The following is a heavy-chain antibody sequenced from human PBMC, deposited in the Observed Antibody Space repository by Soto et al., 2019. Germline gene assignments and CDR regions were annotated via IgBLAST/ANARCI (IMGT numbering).Heavy chain of an antibody. CDR3: ARHGTVTLNWFDP. Sequence: TSETLSLTCTVSGGSISSSSYYWGWIRQPPGKGLEWIGSIYYSGSTYYNPSLKSRVTISVDTSKNQFSLKLSSVTAADTAVYYCARHGTVTLNWFDPWGQGTLVTVSS. J-gene: IGHJ5*02. V-gene: IGHV4-39*01. D-gene: IGHD4-17*01. CDR1: GGSISSSSYY. CDR2: IYYSGST.